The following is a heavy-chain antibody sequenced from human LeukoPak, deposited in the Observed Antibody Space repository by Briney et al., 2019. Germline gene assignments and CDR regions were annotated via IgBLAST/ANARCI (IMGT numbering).Heavy chain of an antibody. J-gene: IGHJ3*02. CDR3: ATSYSGRLTGIGAVDI. V-gene: IGHV3-48*03. CDR2: ISSSGSTI. CDR1: GFTFSSYA. D-gene: IGHD1-26*01. Sequence: GGSLRLSCAASGFTFSSYAMNWVRQAPGKGLEWVSSISSSGSTIYYADSVKGRFTISRDNAKNSLYLQMNSLRAEDTAVYYCATSYSGRLTGIGAVDIWGQGTMVTVSS.